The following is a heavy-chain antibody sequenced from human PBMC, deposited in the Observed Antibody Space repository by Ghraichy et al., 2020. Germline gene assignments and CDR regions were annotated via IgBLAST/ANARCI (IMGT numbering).Heavy chain of an antibody. V-gene: IGHV1-2*02. CDR3: ARADEVYYDFWSGYLLHRTPRNYFDY. D-gene: IGHD3-3*01. J-gene: IGHJ4*02. CDR1: GYTFTGYY. CDR2: INPNSGGT. Sequence: ASVKVSCKASGYTFTGYYMHWVRQAPGQGLEWMGWINPNSGGTNYAQKFQGRVTMTRDTSISTAYMELSRLRSDDTAVYYCARADEVYYDFWSGYLLHRTPRNYFDYWGQGTLVTVSS.